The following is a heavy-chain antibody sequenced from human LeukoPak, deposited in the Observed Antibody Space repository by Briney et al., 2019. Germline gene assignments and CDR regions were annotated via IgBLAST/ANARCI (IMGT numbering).Heavy chain of an antibody. CDR1: GGSISSYY. Sequence: SETLSLTCTVSGGSISSYYWSWIRQPAGKGLEGIGRIYTSGSTNYNPSLKSRVTMSVDTSKNQFSLKLSSVTAADTAVYYCAREIIAAAGNGFDYWGQGTLVTVSS. V-gene: IGHV4-4*07. D-gene: IGHD6-13*01. CDR2: IYTSGST. CDR3: AREIIAAAGNGFDY. J-gene: IGHJ4*02.